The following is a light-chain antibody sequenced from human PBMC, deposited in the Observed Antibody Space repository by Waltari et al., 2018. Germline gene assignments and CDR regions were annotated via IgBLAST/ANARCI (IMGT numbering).Light chain of an antibody. CDR3: QQRSNWSWT. V-gene: IGKV3-11*01. J-gene: IGKJ1*01. CDR2: DAS. CDR1: QSVSSY. Sequence: LSLSPGERATLSCRASQSVSSYLAWYQQKPGQAPRLLIYDASNRATGIPARFSGSGSGTDFTLTISSLEPEDFAVYYCQQRSNWSWTFGQGTKVEIK.